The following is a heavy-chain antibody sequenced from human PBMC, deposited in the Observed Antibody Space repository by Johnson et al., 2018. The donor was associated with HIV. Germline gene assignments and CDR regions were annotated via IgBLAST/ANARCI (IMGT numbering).Heavy chain of an antibody. D-gene: IGHD3-10*01. CDR1: GFTFSSYA. CDR3: ARDLYPFGPVQAFDI. V-gene: IGHV3-30-3*01. CDR2: ISYDGSNK. J-gene: IGHJ3*02. Sequence: QVQLVESGGGLVQPGRSLRLSCAASGFTFSSYAMHWVRQAPGKGLEWVAIISYDGSNKYYADSVKGRFTISRDNSKNTLYLQMNSLSAEDTAVYYCARDLYPFGPVQAFDIWGQGTMVTVSS.